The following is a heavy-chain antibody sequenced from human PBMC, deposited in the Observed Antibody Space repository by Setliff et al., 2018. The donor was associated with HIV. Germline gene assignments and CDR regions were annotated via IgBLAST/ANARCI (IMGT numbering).Heavy chain of an antibody. V-gene: IGHV1-69*10. CDR2: IIPILGIA. J-gene: IGHJ4*02. D-gene: IGHD3-22*01. Sequence: GASVKVSCKASGGTFSSYAISWVRQAPGQGLEWMGGIIPILGIANYAQKFQGRVTITAVESTSTAYMELSSLRSEDTAVYYCARDYSPTFYYYDSSGTFDLWGQGTLVTVSS. CDR1: GGTFSSYA. CDR3: ARDYSPTFYYYDSSGTFDL.